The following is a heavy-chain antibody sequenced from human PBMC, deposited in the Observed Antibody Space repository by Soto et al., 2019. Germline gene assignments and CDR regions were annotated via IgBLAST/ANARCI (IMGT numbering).Heavy chain of an antibody. J-gene: IGHJ6*02. CDR1: GFTFSSYS. Sequence: PGGSLRLSCAASGFTFSSYSINWVRQAPGKGLEWVSSISSRSDIYYADSAKGRFTISRDNAKNSVSLQMNSLRAEDTAVYYCAREYTAWPLAYGLDVWGQGTTVTVSS. CDR2: ISSRSDI. V-gene: IGHV3-21*01. D-gene: IGHD2-2*02. CDR3: AREYTAWPLAYGLDV.